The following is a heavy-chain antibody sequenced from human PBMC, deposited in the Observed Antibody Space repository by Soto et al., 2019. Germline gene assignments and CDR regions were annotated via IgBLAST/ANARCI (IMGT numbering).Heavy chain of an antibody. J-gene: IGHJ4*02. CDR2: ISGSGGST. CDR1: GFTFSSYA. CDR3: AKGAAAGRGSYYFDY. V-gene: IGHV3-23*01. D-gene: IGHD6-13*01. Sequence: GESLKISCAASGFTFSSYAMSWVRQAPGKGLEWVSAISGSGGSTYYADSVKGRFTISRDNSKNTLYLQMNSLRAEDTAVYYCAKGAAAGRGSYYFDYWGQGTLVTVSS.